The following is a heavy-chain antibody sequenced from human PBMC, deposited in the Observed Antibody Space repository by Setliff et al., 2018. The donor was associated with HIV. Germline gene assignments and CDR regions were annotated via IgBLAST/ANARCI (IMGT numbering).Heavy chain of an antibody. D-gene: IGHD6-13*01. J-gene: IGHJ6*02. Sequence: ASVKVSCKPSGSSFSTYDINWVRQATGQGREWMGWMNPNSGNTGYAQKLQGRVTMTRNTSISTAYMELSSLRSDATAVYYCASSWSRIRYYGMDVWGQGTTVTVSS. V-gene: IGHV1-8*01. CDR3: ASSWSRIRYYGMDV. CDR1: GSSFSTYD. CDR2: MNPNSGNT.